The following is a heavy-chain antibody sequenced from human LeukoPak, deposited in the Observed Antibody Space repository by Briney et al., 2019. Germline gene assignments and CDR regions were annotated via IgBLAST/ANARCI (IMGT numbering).Heavy chain of an antibody. Sequence: ASVTVSFKATGYTFIECYMHWVRQAPGQGLEWMGWINPNSGGTNYAQNFQDRVTMTRDTSIRTVFMELSRLRYDDTAVYYCAREPHVTGYYIRVGMDVWVQGTTVTVSS. CDR2: INPNSGGT. CDR3: AREPHVTGYYIRVGMDV. J-gene: IGHJ6*02. CDR1: GYTFIECY. D-gene: IGHD3-9*01. V-gene: IGHV1-2*02.